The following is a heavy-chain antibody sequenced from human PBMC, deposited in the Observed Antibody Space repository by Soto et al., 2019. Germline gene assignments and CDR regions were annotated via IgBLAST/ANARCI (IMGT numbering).Heavy chain of an antibody. CDR2: VCYSGST. D-gene: IGHD1-26*01. V-gene: IGHV4-61*08. CDR3: ARVKRSTSRLDP. J-gene: IGHJ5*02. CDR1: GDSVGSGAYY. Sequence: SETLSLTCSVSGDSVGSGAYYWSWIRQPPGKGLEWIGYVCYSGSTSYNPSLETGVTISVDTSKNQFSLKLTSVTPADTAIYYCARVKRSTSRLDPWGQGTLVTVSS.